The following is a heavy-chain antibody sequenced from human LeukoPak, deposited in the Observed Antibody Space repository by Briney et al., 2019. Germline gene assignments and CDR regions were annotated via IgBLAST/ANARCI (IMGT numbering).Heavy chain of an antibody. CDR2: IIPIFGTA. J-gene: IGHJ4*02. V-gene: IGHV1-69*01. Sequence: SVKVSCKASGGTFSSYAISWVRQAPGQGLEWMGEIIPIFGTADYAQKFQGRVTITADESTSTAYMELSSLRSEDTAVYYCARDIKLGYFDYWGQGTLVTVSS. CDR1: GGTFSSYA. CDR3: ARDIKLGYFDY. D-gene: IGHD7-27*01.